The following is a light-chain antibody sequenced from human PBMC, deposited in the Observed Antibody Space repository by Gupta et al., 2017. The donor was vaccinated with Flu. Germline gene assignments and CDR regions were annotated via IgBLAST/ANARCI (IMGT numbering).Light chain of an antibody. Sequence: PVTLSLSPGERATLSCRASQSINNYLAWYQQKPGQAPRLLIYDASDRGTGIPARFSGSGSGTDFTLTINSLEPEDFAVYYCQQRRSWPLTFGGGTKVEIK. J-gene: IGKJ4*01. CDR2: DAS. V-gene: IGKV3-11*01. CDR1: QSINNY. CDR3: QQRRSWPLT.